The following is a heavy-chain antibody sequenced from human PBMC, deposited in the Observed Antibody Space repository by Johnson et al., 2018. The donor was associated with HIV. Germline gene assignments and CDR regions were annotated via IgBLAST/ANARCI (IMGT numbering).Heavy chain of an antibody. CDR3: ATQEDYGDYYGAFDI. V-gene: IGHV3-23*04. Sequence: EQLVESGGGLVQPGGSLRLSCAASGFTFSSYAMSWVRQAPGKGLEWVSSISGSGGSTYSADSVKGRFTISRDNSKNTLYLQMNSLRAEDTAVYYCATQEDYGDYYGAFDIWGQGTMVTVSS. J-gene: IGHJ3*02. CDR1: GFTFSSYA. CDR2: ISGSGGST. D-gene: IGHD4-17*01.